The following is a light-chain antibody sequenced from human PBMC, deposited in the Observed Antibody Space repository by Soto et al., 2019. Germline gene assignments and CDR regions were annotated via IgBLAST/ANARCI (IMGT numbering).Light chain of an antibody. Sequence: QSVLTQPPSASGTPGQRVTISCSGSSSNIGSNYVYWYQQLPGTAPKLLIYRNNQRPSGVPDRFSGSKSGTSASQAISGLRSEDEADYYCAAWDDSLSVWVFGGGTKLTVL. V-gene: IGLV1-47*01. CDR1: SSNIGSNY. J-gene: IGLJ3*02. CDR3: AAWDDSLSVWV. CDR2: RNN.